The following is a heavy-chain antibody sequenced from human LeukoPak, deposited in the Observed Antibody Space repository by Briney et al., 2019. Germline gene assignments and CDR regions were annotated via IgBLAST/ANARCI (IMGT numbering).Heavy chain of an antibody. J-gene: IGHJ4*02. D-gene: IGHD6-13*01. V-gene: IGHV4-30-2*01. CDR2: IYHSGST. CDR3: ARTIAAAGIVIGHYFDY. CDR1: GGSISSGGYY. Sequence: SETLSLTCTVSGGSISSGGYYWSWIRQPPGKGLEWIGYIYHSGSTYYNPSLKSRVTISVDRSKNQFSLKLSSVTAADTAVYYCARTIAAAGIVIGHYFDYWGQGTLVTVSS.